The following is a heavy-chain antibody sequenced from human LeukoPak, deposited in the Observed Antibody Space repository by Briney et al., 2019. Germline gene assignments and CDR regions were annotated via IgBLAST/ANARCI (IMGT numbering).Heavy chain of an antibody. J-gene: IGHJ5*02. V-gene: IGHV3-30*18. CDR3: AKDLRPDSSTQRDWFDP. D-gene: IGHD6-13*01. Sequence: GGSLRLSCAASGFTFSSYGMHWVRQAPGKGLGWVAVISYDGSNKYYADSVKGRFTISRDNSKNTLYLQMNSLRAEDTAVYYCAKDLRPDSSTQRDWFDPWGQGTLVTVSS. CDR1: GFTFSSYG. CDR2: ISYDGSNK.